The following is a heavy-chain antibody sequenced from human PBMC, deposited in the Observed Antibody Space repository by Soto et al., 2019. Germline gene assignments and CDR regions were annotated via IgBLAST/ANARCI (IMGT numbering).Heavy chain of an antibody. CDR3: ACDYDGLYSFDF. J-gene: IGHJ4*02. D-gene: IGHD5-12*01. CDR2: IYSGGSA. V-gene: IGHV3-53*01. CDR1: GFDVSTKY. Sequence: GGSLRLSCAASGFDVSTKYMNWVRQAPGKGLEWVSVIYSGGSAYYADSVKGRFTIARDNSKNTLYLQMNSLRAEDTAVYYCACDYDGLYSFDFWGKGTLVTVSS.